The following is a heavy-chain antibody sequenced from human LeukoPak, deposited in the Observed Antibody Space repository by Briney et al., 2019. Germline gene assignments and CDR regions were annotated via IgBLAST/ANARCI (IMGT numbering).Heavy chain of an antibody. CDR3: ARVGAPLGAFDI. CDR1: GGSISSYY. Sequence: SETLSLTCTVSGGSISSYYLSWVRQPPGKGLEWIGYIYYSGSTNYNPSLKSRVTISVDTSKNQFSLKLSSVTAADTAVYYCARVGAPLGAFDIWGQGTMVTVSS. V-gene: IGHV4-59*01. J-gene: IGHJ3*02. D-gene: IGHD1-26*01. CDR2: IYYSGST.